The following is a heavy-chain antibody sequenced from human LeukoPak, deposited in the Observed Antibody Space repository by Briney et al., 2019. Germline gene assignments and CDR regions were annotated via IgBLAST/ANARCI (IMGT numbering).Heavy chain of an antibody. V-gene: IGHV3-74*01. CDR1: GFTFSSYW. J-gene: IGHJ5*02. CDR3: AKGGYTTWFDP. CDR2: INSDGSST. Sequence: GGSLRLSCAASGFTFSSYWMHWVRQAPGKGLVWVSRINSDGSSTSYADSVKGRFTISRDNAKNTLYLQMNSLRAGDTAVYYCAKGGYTTWFDPWGQGTLVTVSS. D-gene: IGHD2-15*01.